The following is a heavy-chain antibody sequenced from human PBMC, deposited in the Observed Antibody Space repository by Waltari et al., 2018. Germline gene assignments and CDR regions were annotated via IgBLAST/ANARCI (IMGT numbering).Heavy chain of an antibody. V-gene: IGHV3-30*18. Sequence: QVQLAQSGGGMVPPGRSLRLSCAAYGFTFSNYAMHWVRQAPGKGLEWVAGILYDGSNKYYADSVKGRLTISRDNSKNTLYLQMNSLRAEDTAVYYCAKDGMPYLWGQGTLVTVSS. J-gene: IGHJ5*02. CDR1: GFTFSNYA. D-gene: IGHD2-2*01. CDR3: AKDGMPYL. CDR2: ILYDGSNK.